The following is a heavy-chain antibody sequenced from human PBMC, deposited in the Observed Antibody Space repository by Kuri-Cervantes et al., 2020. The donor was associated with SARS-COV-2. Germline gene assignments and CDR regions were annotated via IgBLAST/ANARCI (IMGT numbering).Heavy chain of an antibody. CDR3: AIEIGYCSSTSCYKYFQH. D-gene: IGHD2-2*02. V-gene: IGHV3-20*04. J-gene: IGHJ1*01. CDR2: INWNGGST. CDR1: GFTFDDYG. Sequence: GESLKISCAASGFTFDDYGMNWVRQAPGKGLEWVSGINWNGGSTYYADSVKGRFTISRDNAKNSLYLQMSSLRAEDTALYYCAIEIGYCSSTSCYKYFQHWGQGTLVTVSS.